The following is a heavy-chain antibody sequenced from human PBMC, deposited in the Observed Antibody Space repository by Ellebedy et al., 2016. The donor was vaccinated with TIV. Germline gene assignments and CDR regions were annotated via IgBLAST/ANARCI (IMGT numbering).Heavy chain of an antibody. CDR2: IIPIFGTK. CDR1: GGTFSRYT. J-gene: IGHJ6*02. V-gene: IGHV1-69*06. Sequence: ASVKVSCKASGGTFSRYTISWVRQAPGQGLEWMGGIIPIFGTKNYAQKFQGRVTITADKSTSTDYMELSSLRSEDTAVYYCVARDYYHYGMDVWGQGTTVTVSS. D-gene: IGHD3-10*01. CDR3: VARDYYHYGMDV.